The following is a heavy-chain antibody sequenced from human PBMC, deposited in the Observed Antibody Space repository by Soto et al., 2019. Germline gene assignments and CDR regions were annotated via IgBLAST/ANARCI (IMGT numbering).Heavy chain of an antibody. J-gene: IGHJ4*02. CDR2: IYYSGST. D-gene: IGHD7-27*01. V-gene: IGHV4-59*01. Sequence: QVQLQESGPGLVKPSETLSLTCTVSGGSISSYYWSWIRQPPGKGLEWIGYIYYSGSTNYNPSLKSRVTISVDKAKTQFPLKLSSGTAADAAGYYCAAALLGAGAFDYWGQGTLVTVSS. CDR1: GGSISSYY. CDR3: AAALLGAGAFDY.